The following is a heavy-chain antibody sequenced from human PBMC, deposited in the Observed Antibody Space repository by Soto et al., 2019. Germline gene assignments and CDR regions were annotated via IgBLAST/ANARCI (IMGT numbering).Heavy chain of an antibody. Sequence: GGSLRLSCAASGFTFSSYAMSWVRQAPGKGLEWVSAISGSGGSTYYADSVKGRFTISRDNSKNTLYLQMNSLRAEDTAVYYCAKCESSSSATGLYYYVDVWGKGTTVTVSS. CDR2: ISGSGGST. D-gene: IGHD6-6*01. CDR1: GFTFSSYA. CDR3: AKCESSSSATGLYYYVDV. V-gene: IGHV3-23*01. J-gene: IGHJ6*03.